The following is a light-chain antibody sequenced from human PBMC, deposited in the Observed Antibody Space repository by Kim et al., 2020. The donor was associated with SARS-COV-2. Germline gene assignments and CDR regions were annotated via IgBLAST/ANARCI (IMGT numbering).Light chain of an antibody. CDR3: QAWDSSTVV. CDR1: KLGDKY. V-gene: IGLV3-1*01. CDR2: QDS. J-gene: IGLJ2*01. Sequence: VSPGQTASITCSGDKLGDKYACWYQQKPGQSPVLVIYQDSKRPSGIPERFSGSNSGNTATLTISGTQAMDEADYYCQAWDSSTVVFGGGTQPTVL.